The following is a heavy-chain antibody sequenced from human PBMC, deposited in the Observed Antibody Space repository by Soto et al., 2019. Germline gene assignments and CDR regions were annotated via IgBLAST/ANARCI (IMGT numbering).Heavy chain of an antibody. CDR3: ARDQRDGYPWYSDY. D-gene: IGHD5-12*01. CDR2: ISSDGTNK. CDR1: GFTFSDYA. V-gene: IGHV3-30-3*01. J-gene: IGHJ4*02. Sequence: PGGSLRLSCAASGFTFSDYAVHWVRQAPGKGLEWVAVISSDGTNKYYADSVKGRFTISRDNSKNTVYLQMNILKVEDTALFYCARDQRDGYPWYSDYWGQGTLVTVSS.